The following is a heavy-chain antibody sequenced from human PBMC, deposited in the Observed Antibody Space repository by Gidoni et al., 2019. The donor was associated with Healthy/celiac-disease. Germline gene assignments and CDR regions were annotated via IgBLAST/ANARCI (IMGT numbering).Heavy chain of an antibody. CDR2: IIPIFGTA. J-gene: IGHJ5*02. CDR3: ARGGSSSWYYWFDP. Sequence: QVQLVQSGAEVKKPGSSVKVSCKASGGHFSSYAISWVRQAPGQGLEWMGGIIPIFGTANYAQKFQGRVTITADESTSTAYMELSSLRSEDTAVYYCARGGSSSWYYWFDPWGQGTLVTVSS. D-gene: IGHD6-13*01. V-gene: IGHV1-69*01. CDR1: GGHFSSYA.